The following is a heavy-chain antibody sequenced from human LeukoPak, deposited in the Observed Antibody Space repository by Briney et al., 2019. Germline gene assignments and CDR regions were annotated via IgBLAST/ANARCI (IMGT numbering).Heavy chain of an antibody. CDR1: GFTFSSYA. Sequence: GGSLRLSCAASGFTFSSYAMRWVRQAPGKGLEWVSSITGSGDDTFYADSVKGRFTISRDNSKNTLYLQMNSLRAEDTAVYYCAKGESRSKYYFDYWGQGTLVTVSS. D-gene: IGHD3-10*01. V-gene: IGHV3-23*01. CDR3: AKGESRSKYYFDY. CDR2: ITGSGDDT. J-gene: IGHJ4*02.